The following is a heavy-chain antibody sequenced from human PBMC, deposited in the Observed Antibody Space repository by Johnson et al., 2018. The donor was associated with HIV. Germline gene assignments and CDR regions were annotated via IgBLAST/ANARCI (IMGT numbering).Heavy chain of an antibody. CDR1: GFTFSDYY. J-gene: IGHJ3*02. D-gene: IGHD6-6*01. Sequence: VQLVESGGGVVQPGRSLRLSCAASGFTFSDYYMTWVRQAPGKGLEWVSVIYSGGSTYYADSVKGRFTISRDNSKNSLYLQMNSLRAEDTALYFCARDGRGEQLVDQGDAFDIWGQGTMVTVSS. CDR3: ARDGRGEQLVDQGDAFDI. V-gene: IGHV3-66*01. CDR2: IYSGGST.